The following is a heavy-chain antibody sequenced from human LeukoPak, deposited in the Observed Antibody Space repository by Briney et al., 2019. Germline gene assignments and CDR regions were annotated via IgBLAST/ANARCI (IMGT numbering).Heavy chain of an antibody. V-gene: IGHV3-23*01. Sequence: GGSLCLSCAASGFTFSSYAMSWVRQAPGKGLEWVSAISGGGGSTYYADPVKGPFTISTDNSKNTLYLQMNSLRAEDTAVYYCAKEAWLTGWNYYFDYWGQGALVTVSS. CDR3: AKEAWLTGWNYYFDY. J-gene: IGHJ4*02. CDR2: ISGGGGST. D-gene: IGHD5-12*01. CDR1: GFTFSSYA.